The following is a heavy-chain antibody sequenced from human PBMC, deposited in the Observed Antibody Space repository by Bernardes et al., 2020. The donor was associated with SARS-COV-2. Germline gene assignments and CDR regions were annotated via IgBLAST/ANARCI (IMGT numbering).Heavy chain of an antibody. CDR1: GNTFTSYA. J-gene: IGHJ3*02. D-gene: IGHD1-26*01. CDR2: IIPLFGTT. V-gene: IGHV1-69*13. Sequence: SEKVSCKTSGNTFTSYAVIWVRQAPGQGLECMGGIIPLFGTTNYAQNFQGRVTIAADESTSTVYMELSSLRSEDTAMYYCARSGTYPDAFDIWGQGTMVTVSS. CDR3: ARSGTYPDAFDI.